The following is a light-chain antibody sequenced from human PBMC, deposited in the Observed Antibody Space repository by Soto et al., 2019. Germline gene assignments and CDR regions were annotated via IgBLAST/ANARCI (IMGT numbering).Light chain of an antibody. CDR3: ISHSDSPTSVV. CDR1: SSDVGGYNY. CDR2: EVS. J-gene: IGLJ2*01. Sequence: QSALTQPAAVSGSPGQSITISCTGTSSDVGGYNYVSWYQHHPCEAPKLMIYEVSNRPSGVSNRFSGSKSGNTASLTISGVQAEDEADYYCISHSDSPTSVVLGGGTKLTVL. V-gene: IGLV2-14*01.